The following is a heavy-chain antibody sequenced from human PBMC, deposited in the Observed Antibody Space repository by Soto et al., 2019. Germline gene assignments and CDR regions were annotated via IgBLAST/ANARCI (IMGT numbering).Heavy chain of an antibody. D-gene: IGHD3-16*02. CDR3: TTNGMITFGGVIVPNWFDR. CDR2: IKTKTDDETT. Sequence: PWGSLRLSCAASGFSFINAWIIFFRHSPFKWLEWVVHIKTKTDDETTDYAAPVKGRFTISKDDSKNTLYLQMNSLKTEDTAVYYCTTNGMITFGGVIVPNWFDRWGQGTLVTVSS. V-gene: IGHV3-15*01. CDR1: GFSFINAW. J-gene: IGHJ5*02.